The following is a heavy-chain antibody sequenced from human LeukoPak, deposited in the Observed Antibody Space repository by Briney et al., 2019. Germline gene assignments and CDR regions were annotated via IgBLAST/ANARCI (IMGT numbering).Heavy chain of an antibody. CDR1: GYSFNTYW. D-gene: IGHD5-18*01. V-gene: IGHV5-51*01. J-gene: IGHJ4*02. Sequence: GESPKISCKASGYSFNTYWIGWVRQVPGKGLEWMGIIYPGDSDTRYSPSFRGHVTISVDKSISTAYLQWSSLRASDTAMYYCARRTYSYGDYWGQGTLVTVSS. CDR3: ARRTYSYGDY. CDR2: IYPGDSDT.